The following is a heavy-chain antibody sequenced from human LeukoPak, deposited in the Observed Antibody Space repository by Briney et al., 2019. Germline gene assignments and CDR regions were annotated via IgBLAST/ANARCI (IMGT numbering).Heavy chain of an antibody. V-gene: IGHV4-34*01. CDR1: GGSFSGYY. CDR2: INHSGST. Sequence: SETLSLTCAVYGGSFSGYYWSWIRQPPGKGLEWIGEINHSGSTNYNPSLKSRVTISVDTSKNQFSLKLSSVTAAGTAVYYCARGYRTVTTPGNWFDPWGQGTLVTVSS. CDR3: ARGYRTVTTPGNWFDP. J-gene: IGHJ5*02. D-gene: IGHD4-17*01.